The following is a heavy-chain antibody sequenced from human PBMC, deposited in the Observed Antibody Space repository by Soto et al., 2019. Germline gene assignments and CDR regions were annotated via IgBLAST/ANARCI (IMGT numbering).Heavy chain of an antibody. J-gene: IGHJ4*02. CDR3: ARPPYRGGTYLGY. CDR1: GYSFTNYW. D-gene: IGHD2-21*01. V-gene: IGHV5-10-1*01. CDR2: IDPSDSYT. Sequence: GESLKISCEGSGYSFTNYWIYWGRQMPGKGLELMGSIDPSDSYTIYSPSFQGHVTMSADKSISTAYLQWSSLKASDTAMYYCARPPYRGGTYLGYWGQGTLVTVSS.